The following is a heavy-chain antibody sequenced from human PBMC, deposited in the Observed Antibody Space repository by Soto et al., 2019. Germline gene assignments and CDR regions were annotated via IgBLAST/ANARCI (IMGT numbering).Heavy chain of an antibody. CDR2: ISYDGSNK. Sequence: PGGSLRLSCAASGFTFSSYGMHWVRQAPGKGLEWVAVISYDGSNKYYADSVKGQFTISRDNSKNTLYLQMNSLRAEDTAVYYCAKGPTYYYVSTPFDYWGQGTLVTVSS. CDR1: GFTFSSYG. V-gene: IGHV3-30*18. CDR3: AKGPTYYYVSTPFDY. J-gene: IGHJ4*02. D-gene: IGHD3-10*02.